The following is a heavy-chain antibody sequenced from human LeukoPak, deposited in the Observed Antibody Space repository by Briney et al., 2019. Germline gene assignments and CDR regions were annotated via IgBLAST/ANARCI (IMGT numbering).Heavy chain of an antibody. CDR3: ARLGSIFGVVTIGWFDP. V-gene: IGHV4-61*02. D-gene: IGHD3-3*01. Sequence: SQTLSLTCTVSGGSISSGSYYWSWIRQPAGKGLEWIGRIYTSGSTNYNPSLKSRVTISVDTSKNQFSLKLSSVTAADTAVYYCARLGSIFGVVTIGWFDPWGQGTLVTVSS. CDR2: IYTSGST. CDR1: GGSISSGSYY. J-gene: IGHJ5*02.